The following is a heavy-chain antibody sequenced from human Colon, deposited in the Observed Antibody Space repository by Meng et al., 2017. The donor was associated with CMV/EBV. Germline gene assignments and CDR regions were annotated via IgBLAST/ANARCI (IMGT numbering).Heavy chain of an antibody. CDR2: IFHTGSS. CDR3: ARGGGYYFDY. CDR1: GGSISSDNW. V-gene: IGHV4-4*02. D-gene: IGHD1-26*01. Sequence: LTCAVSGGSISSDNWWPWVRQPPGKGLEWIGEIFHTGSSNYNPSLKSRVAISLDKSRDQISLHVISVTAADTAVYYCARGGGYYFDYWGQGTLVTVSS. J-gene: IGHJ4*02.